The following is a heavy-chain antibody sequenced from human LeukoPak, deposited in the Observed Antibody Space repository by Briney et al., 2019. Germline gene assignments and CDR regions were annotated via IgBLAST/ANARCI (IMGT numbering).Heavy chain of an antibody. CDR3: ARVITMVRGVILPVSGFDY. CDR1: GYSFTSYG. D-gene: IGHD3-10*01. CDR2: IITYNGNT. V-gene: IGHV1-18*01. J-gene: IGHJ4*02. Sequence: GASVKVSCKASGYSFTSYGISWVRQAPGQGLEWMGWIITYNGNTNYAQNVQGRVTMTTDTATSTAYMELRSLRSDDTAVYFCARVITMVRGVILPVSGFDYWGQGTLVTVSS.